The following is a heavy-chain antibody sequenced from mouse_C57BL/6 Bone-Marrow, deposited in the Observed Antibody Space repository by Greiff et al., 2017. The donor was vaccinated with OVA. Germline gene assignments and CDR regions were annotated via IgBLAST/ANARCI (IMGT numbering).Heavy chain of an antibody. Sequence: EVKVEESGGGLVQPGGSMKLSCAASGFTFSDAWMDWVRQSPEKGLEWVAEIRNKANNHATYYAESVKGRFTISRDDSKSSVYLQMNSLRAEDTGIYYCTRNHYYGSSYWYFDVWGTGTTVTVSS. CDR3: TRNHYYGSSYWYFDV. CDR1: GFTFSDAW. J-gene: IGHJ1*03. CDR2: IRNKANNHAT. D-gene: IGHD1-1*01. V-gene: IGHV6-6*01.